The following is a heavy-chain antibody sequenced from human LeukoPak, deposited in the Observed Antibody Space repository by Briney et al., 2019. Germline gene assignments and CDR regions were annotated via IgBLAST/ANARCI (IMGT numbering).Heavy chain of an antibody. J-gene: IGHJ4*02. V-gene: IGHV4-4*07. D-gene: IGHD6-19*01. Sequence: TLSLTCTVSGGSISSYYWSWIRQPAGKGLEWIGRIYTSGSTNYNPSLKSRVTMSVDTSKNQFSLKLSSVTAADTAVYYCARDLPWYGYSSGWYYFDYWGQGTLVTVSS. CDR1: GGSISSYY. CDR2: IYTSGST. CDR3: ARDLPWYGYSSGWYYFDY.